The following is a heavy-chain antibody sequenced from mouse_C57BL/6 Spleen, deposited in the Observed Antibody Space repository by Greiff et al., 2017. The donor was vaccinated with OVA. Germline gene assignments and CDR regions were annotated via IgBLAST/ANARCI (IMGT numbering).Heavy chain of an antibody. CDR2: ISDGGSYT. D-gene: IGHD2-1*01. CDR3: AREEGNSGYFDV. Sequence: DVMLVESGGGLVKPGGSLKLSCAASGFTFSSYAMSWVRQTPEKRLEWVATISDGGSYTYYPDNVKGRFTISRDNAKNNLYLQMSHLKSEDTAMYYCAREEGNSGYFDVWGTGTTVTVSS. V-gene: IGHV5-4*01. J-gene: IGHJ1*03. CDR1: GFTFSSYA.